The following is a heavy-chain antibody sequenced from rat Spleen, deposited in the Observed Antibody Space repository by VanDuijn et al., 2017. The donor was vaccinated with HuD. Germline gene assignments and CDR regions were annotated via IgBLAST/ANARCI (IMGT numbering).Heavy chain of an antibody. CDR3: ARLGYNPFDS. J-gene: IGHJ2*01. CDR2: ISTGGDNT. D-gene: IGHD1-5*01. CDR1: GFTFSSHG. Sequence: EVQLVESGGGLVQPGRSLKLSCAASGFTFSSHGMAWVRQTPTKGLEWVASISTGGDNTHYRHSVKGRFPISRDNVKNTKYLQMDSLRSEDTATYYCARLGYNPFDSWGQGVMVTVSS. V-gene: IGHV5S14*01.